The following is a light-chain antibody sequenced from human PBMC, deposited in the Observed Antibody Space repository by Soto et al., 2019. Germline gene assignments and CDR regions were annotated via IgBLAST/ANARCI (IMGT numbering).Light chain of an antibody. CDR2: KAS. V-gene: IGKV1-5*03. CDR3: QQYNSYAT. Sequence: DIHRTQSPSTLSASVGDRVTITCRASQSISSWLAWYQQKPGKAPKLLIYKASSLESGVPSRFRGSGSGTEFTLTISSLQPDDFATYYCQQYNSYATFGQGTKV. CDR1: QSISSW. J-gene: IGKJ1*01.